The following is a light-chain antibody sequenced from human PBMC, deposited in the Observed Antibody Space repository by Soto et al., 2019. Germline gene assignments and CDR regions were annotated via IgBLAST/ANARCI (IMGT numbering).Light chain of an antibody. V-gene: IGKV3-20*01. J-gene: IGKJ4*01. CDR2: GAS. Sequence: EIVLTQSPGTLSLSPGERATLSCRASQSVSSSYLAWYQQKPGQAPRLLIYGASSTATGIPDRFSGSGSGTDFTLTISRLEPEDFAVYYCQQNGRLPLTFGGGTKVEIK. CDR1: QSVSSSY. CDR3: QQNGRLPLT.